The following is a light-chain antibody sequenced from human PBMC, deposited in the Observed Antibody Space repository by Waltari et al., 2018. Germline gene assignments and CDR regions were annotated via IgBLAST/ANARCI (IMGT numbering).Light chain of an antibody. J-gene: IGLJ1*01. CDR3: CSYAGRGTYV. Sequence: QSALTQPASVSGTPGQSLTISCSGTTRDVWSYDLVSWYQQHPGEAPKLLICEVFKRPPDTSSRFSGAKSGSTASLTISGLQPEDEADYYCCSYAGRGTYVFGSGTKVTVL. CDR2: EVF. CDR1: TRDVWSYDL. V-gene: IGLV2-23*02.